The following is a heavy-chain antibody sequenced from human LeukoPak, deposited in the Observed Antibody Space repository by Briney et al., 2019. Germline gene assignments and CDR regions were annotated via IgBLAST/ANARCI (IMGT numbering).Heavy chain of an antibody. V-gene: IGHV1-46*01. CDR1: GYTFTSYY. Sequence: ASVKVSCKASGYTFTSYYMHWVRQAPGQGLEWMGIINPSGGSTSYAQKFQGRVTMTRDTSTSTVYMELSSLRSEDTAVYYCARDYLESYGSGNNWFDPWGQGTLVTVSS. J-gene: IGHJ5*02. D-gene: IGHD3-10*01. CDR3: ARDYLESYGSGNNWFDP. CDR2: INPSGGST.